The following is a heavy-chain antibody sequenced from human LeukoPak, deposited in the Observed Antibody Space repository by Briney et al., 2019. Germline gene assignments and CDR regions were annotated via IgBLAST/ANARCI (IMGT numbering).Heavy chain of an antibody. CDR3: GSNTPQRVSMTAIAY. J-gene: IGHJ4*02. D-gene: IGHD2-21*02. CDR2: INPISGGT. Sequence: ASVKVSCKASGCTFIAYYIHWVRQAPGQGLEWMGWINPISGGTNFAQEFQGRVTLTRDTSIGTAYMELSGLRSDDTAVYYCGSNTPQRVSMTAIAYWGQGTLVTVSS. V-gene: IGHV1-2*02. CDR1: GCTFIAYY.